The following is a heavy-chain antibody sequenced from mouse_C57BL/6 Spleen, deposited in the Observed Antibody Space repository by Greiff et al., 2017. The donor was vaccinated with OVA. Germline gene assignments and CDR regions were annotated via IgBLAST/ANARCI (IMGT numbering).Heavy chain of an antibody. D-gene: IGHD2-3*01. CDR3: ARSDDLYAMDY. J-gene: IGHJ4*01. CDR2: IYPGSGST. Sequence: QVQLQQPGAELVKPGASVKMSCKASGYTFTSYWITWVKQRPGQGLEWIGDIYPGSGSTNYNEKFKSKATLTVDTSSSTAYMLLSSLTSEDAAVYYCARSDDLYAMDYWGQGTSVTVSS. CDR1: GYTFTSYW. V-gene: IGHV1-55*01.